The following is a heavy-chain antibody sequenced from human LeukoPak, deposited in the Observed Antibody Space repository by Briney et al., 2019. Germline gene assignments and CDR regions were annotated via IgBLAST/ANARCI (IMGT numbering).Heavy chain of an antibody. V-gene: IGHV4-59*01. CDR2: IYYGGST. D-gene: IGHD3-10*01. CDR1: GDSISGYY. J-gene: IGHJ6*02. Sequence: SETLSLTCTVSGDSISGYYWSWIRQPPGKALEWIGYIYYGGSTRYNPSLESRVTISVDTSKNQFSLKMSSVTAADTAMYFCATRPYYYGSGFHGVDVWGQGTAVIVSS. CDR3: ATRPYYYGSGFHGVDV.